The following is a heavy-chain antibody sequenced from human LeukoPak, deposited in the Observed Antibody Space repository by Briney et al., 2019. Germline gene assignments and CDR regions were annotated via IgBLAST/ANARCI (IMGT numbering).Heavy chain of an antibody. D-gene: IGHD1-7*01. Sequence: GGSLRLSCAASGFTFSSYAMSWVRQAPGKGLEWVSSISGSGGSTYYADSVKGRFTISRDNSKNTLYLQMNSLRGEDTAVYYCAKDREGTIADYFDYWGQGALVSVSS. J-gene: IGHJ4*02. CDR2: ISGSGGST. CDR3: AKDREGTIADYFDY. V-gene: IGHV3-23*01. CDR1: GFTFSSYA.